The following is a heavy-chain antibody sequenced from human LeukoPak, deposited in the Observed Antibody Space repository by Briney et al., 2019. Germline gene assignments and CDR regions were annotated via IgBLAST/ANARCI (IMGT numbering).Heavy chain of an antibody. V-gene: IGHV1-46*01. Sequence: GASVKVSCKASGYTFTSYYMHWVRQAPGQGLEWMGIINPSGGSTSYAQKFQGRVTMTRDTSTSTVYMELSSLRSEDTAVYYCARGCSSTSCYDWFDPWGQGTLVTVYS. CDR3: ARGCSSTSCYDWFDP. CDR2: INPSGGST. J-gene: IGHJ5*02. D-gene: IGHD2-2*01. CDR1: GYTFTSYY.